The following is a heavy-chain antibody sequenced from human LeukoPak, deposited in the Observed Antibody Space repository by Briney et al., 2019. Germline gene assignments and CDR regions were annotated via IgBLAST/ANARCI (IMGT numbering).Heavy chain of an antibody. D-gene: IGHD5-24*01. V-gene: IGHV3-7*03. CDR3: AKEKARRDGYNLAPSKYYFDY. Sequence: PGGSLRLSCAASGFTFSSHGMSWVRQAPGKGLEWVANIKEDGSLKNYADSVKGRFTISRDNAKNSLYLQMNSLRAEDTALYYCAKEKARRDGYNLAPSKYYFDYWGQGTLVTVSS. J-gene: IGHJ4*02. CDR2: IKEDGSLK. CDR1: GFTFSSHG.